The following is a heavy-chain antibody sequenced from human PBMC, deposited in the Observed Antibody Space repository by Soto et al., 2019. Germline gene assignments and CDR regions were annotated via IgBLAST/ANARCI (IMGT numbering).Heavy chain of an antibody. Sequence: GGSLRLSCVASGFTLSNHWMNWVRQAPGKGLEWVSTISSSGAFTYHADSVRGRLTISRDNSKNTVYLQMNSLRAEDTAVYYCVKHQVSLVRGISPFDYWGQGALVTIS. D-gene: IGHD3-10*01. CDR2: ISSSGAFT. J-gene: IGHJ4*02. CDR1: GFTLSNHW. V-gene: IGHV3-23*01. CDR3: VKHQVSLVRGISPFDY.